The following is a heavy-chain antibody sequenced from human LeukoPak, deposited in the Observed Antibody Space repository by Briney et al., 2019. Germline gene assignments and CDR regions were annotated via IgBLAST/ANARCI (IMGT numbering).Heavy chain of an antibody. CDR1: GYTFTSYD. Sequence: ASVKVSCKASGYTFTSYDINWVRQATGQGLEWMGWMNPNSGNTGYAQKFQGRVTITRNTSISTAYMELSSLRSEDTAVYYCARGPTSRLAAPSRLNWFDPWGQGTLVTVSS. V-gene: IGHV1-8*03. J-gene: IGHJ5*02. CDR3: ARGPTSRLAAPSRLNWFDP. CDR2: MNPNSGNT. D-gene: IGHD6-13*01.